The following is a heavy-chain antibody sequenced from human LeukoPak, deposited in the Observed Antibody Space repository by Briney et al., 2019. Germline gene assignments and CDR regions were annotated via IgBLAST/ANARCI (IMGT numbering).Heavy chain of an antibody. J-gene: IGHJ6*03. V-gene: IGHV3-11*01. Sequence: PGGSLRLSCAASGFTFSDYYMSWIRQAPGKGLEWVSYISSSGSTIYYADSVKGRFTISRDNAKNSLYLQMNSLRAEDTAVYYCARDGVESSGWGHYYYYYMDVWGKGTTVTISS. D-gene: IGHD6-19*01. CDR2: ISSSGSTI. CDR1: GFTFSDYY. CDR3: ARDGVESSGWGHYYYYYMDV.